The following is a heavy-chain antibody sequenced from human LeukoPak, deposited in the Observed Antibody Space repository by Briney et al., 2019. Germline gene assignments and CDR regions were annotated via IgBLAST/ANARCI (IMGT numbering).Heavy chain of an antibody. J-gene: IGHJ4*02. D-gene: IGHD4-17*01. Sequence: PSETLSLTCTVSGRSISGYYWSWLRQPPAKGLQWIAFIYYSWSTNYNPSLKSRVTISVDTSKNQFSLKLSSVSAADTAVYYCAGSATTVTTNDYWGQGTLVTVSS. CDR1: GRSISGYY. V-gene: IGHV4-59*08. CDR2: IYYSWST. CDR3: AGSATTVTTNDY.